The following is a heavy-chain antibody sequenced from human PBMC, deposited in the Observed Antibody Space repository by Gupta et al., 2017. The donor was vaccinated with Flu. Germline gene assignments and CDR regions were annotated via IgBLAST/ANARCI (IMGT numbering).Heavy chain of an antibody. Sequence: SSGKYYWGWIRQPPGKGLDWSGSIYYSGSAYYNPSLKRRVTISVDTSKNQFSLKINSVTATDTAVYYCARLGYTSSWVDSWGQGTLVTVSS. D-gene: IGHD6-13*01. J-gene: IGHJ4*02. CDR2: IYYSGSA. CDR1: SSGKYY. V-gene: IGHV4-39*01. CDR3: ARLGYTSSWVDS.